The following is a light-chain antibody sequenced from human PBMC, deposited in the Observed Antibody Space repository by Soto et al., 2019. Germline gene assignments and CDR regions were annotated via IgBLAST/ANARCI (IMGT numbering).Light chain of an antibody. V-gene: IGKV3-15*01. J-gene: IGKJ1*01. CDR3: QQSYSTPWT. Sequence: EVVMTQSPATLSVSPGDKVSLSCRANQTISNTLAWYQQKPGQAPRLLIYAASTRATGVSARFSGSGSGTEFTLTISSLQPEDFAAYYCQQSYSTPWTFGQGTKVDIK. CDR2: AAS. CDR1: QTISNT.